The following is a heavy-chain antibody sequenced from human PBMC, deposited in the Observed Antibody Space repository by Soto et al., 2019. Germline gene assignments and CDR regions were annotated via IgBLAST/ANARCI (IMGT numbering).Heavy chain of an antibody. CDR1: VFSLTTTGVG. CDR2: IYWDDDK. V-gene: IGHV2-5*02. J-gene: IGHJ4*02. Sequence: QITLKESGPSLVKPTQTLTLTCTFSVFSLTTTGVGVGWIRQPPGKALEWLALIYWDDDKHYSPSLRSRLTVTKDTTTNQVVLTLTNVDPADTGTYFCAHVGGLEQWLYRRDHLGQGTLVTVSS. D-gene: IGHD6-19*01. CDR3: AHVGGLEQWLYRRDH.